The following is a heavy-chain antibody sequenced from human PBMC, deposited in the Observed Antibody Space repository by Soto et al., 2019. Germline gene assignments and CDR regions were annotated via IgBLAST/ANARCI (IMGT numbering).Heavy chain of an antibody. J-gene: IGHJ6*02. D-gene: IGHD1-26*01. V-gene: IGHV1-69*13. Sequence: SVKVSCKASGGTFSSYAISWVRQAPGQGLEWMGGIIPIFGTANYAQKFQGRVTITADESTSTAYMELSSLRSEDTAVYYCARDSQLQGYYYYYGMDVWVHGTTVTDTS. CDR1: GGTFSSYA. CDR3: ARDSQLQGYYYYYGMDV. CDR2: IIPIFGTA.